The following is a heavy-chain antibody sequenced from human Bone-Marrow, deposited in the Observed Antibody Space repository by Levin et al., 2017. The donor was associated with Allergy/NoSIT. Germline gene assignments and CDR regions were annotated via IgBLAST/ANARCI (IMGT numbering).Heavy chain of an antibody. V-gene: IGHV3-49*03. D-gene: IGHD5-18*01. J-gene: IGHJ4*02. CDR1: GFTFGDYA. Sequence: PGGSLRLSCTASGFTFGDYAMSWFRQAPGKGLEWVGFIRSKAYGGTTEYAASVKGRFTISRDDSKSIAYLQMNSLKTEDTAVYYCTRHTAMVTSYYFDYWGQGTLVTVSS. CDR2: IRSKAYGGTT. CDR3: TRHTAMVTSYYFDY.